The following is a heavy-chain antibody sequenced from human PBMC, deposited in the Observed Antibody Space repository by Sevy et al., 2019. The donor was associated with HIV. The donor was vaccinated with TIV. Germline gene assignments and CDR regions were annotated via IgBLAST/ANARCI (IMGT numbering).Heavy chain of an antibody. J-gene: IGHJ3*02. Sequence: SETLSLTCTVSGGSISSYYWSWIRQPPGKGLEWIGYIYYSGNTNYNPSLKSRVTISLDRSKNQFSLKLSSVTAADTAVYYCARGRQRSSSFPFDIWGQGTMVTVSS. V-gene: IGHV4-59*01. D-gene: IGHD6-13*01. CDR1: GGSISSYY. CDR3: ARGRQRSSSFPFDI. CDR2: IYYSGNT.